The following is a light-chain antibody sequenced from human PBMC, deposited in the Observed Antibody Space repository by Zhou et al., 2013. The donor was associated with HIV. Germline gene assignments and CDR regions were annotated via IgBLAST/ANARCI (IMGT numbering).Light chain of an antibody. CDR1: QSISDY. CDR3: QQYASYPLT. Sequence: IQMTQSPSSLSASVGDRVTISCRANQSISDYLAWYQQRPGKAPKFLIYKASNLQSGVPSRFSGSGSGTEFTLTISSLQPDDFAIYYCQQYASYPLTFGGGTKVEIK. V-gene: IGKV1-5*03. J-gene: IGKJ4*01. CDR2: KAS.